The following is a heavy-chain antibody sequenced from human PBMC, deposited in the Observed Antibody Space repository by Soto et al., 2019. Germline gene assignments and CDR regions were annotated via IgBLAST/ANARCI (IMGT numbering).Heavy chain of an antibody. D-gene: IGHD1-20*01. V-gene: IGHV1-69*12. CDR1: GGTLSSYA. CDR2: IIPIFGTA. Sequence: QVQLVQSGAEVKKPGSSVKVSCKASGGTLSSYAISWVRQAPGQGLEWMGGIIPIFGTANYAQKFQGRVTITADESTSTAYMELSSLRSEDTAVYYCATSITGTVSYYYGMDVWGQGTTVTVSS. J-gene: IGHJ6*02. CDR3: ATSITGTVSYYYGMDV.